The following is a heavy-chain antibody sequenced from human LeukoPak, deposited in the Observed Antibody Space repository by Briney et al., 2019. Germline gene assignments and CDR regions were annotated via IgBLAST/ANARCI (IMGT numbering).Heavy chain of an antibody. Sequence: SETLSLTCTVSGGSISSYYWSWIRQPPGKGLEWIGYIYYSGSTNYNPSLKSRVTISVDTSKNQFSLKLSSVTAEDTAVYYCARATRIAAAGLWFDPWGQGTLVTVSS. CDR1: GGSISSYY. J-gene: IGHJ5*02. D-gene: IGHD6-13*01. CDR3: ARATRIAAAGLWFDP. CDR2: IYYSGST. V-gene: IGHV4-59*01.